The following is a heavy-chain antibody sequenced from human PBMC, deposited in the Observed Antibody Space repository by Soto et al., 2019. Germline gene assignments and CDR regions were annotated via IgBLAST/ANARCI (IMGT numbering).Heavy chain of an antibody. V-gene: IGHV3-13*01. CDR2: IGTAGDT. D-gene: IGHD3-10*01. CDR1: GFTFSSYD. J-gene: IGHJ6*03. Sequence: EVQLEESGGGLVQPGRSLRLSCAASGFTFSSYDMHWVRQAPGRGLEWVSVIGTAGDTSYRGSVKGRFTISREKANNSLYLQMNSLLAGDTAVYYCARGFGSFYYMDVWGKGTTVTVSS. CDR3: ARGFGSFYYMDV.